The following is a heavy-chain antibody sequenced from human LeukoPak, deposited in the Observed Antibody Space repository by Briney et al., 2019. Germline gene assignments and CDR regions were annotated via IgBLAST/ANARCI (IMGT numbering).Heavy chain of an antibody. J-gene: IGHJ4*02. D-gene: IGHD3-22*01. V-gene: IGHV1-18*01. Sequence: ASVKVSCKASGYTFTSYGISWVRQAPGQGLEWMGWISAYNGNTNYAQKFQGRVTITADESTSTAYMELSSLRSEDTAVYYCARPEYYDSSGYYRYWGQGTLVTVSS. CDR3: ARPEYYDSSGYYRY. CDR1: GYTFTSYG. CDR2: ISAYNGNT.